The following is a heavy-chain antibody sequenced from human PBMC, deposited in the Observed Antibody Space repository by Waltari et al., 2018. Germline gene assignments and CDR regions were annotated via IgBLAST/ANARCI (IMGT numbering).Heavy chain of an antibody. CDR3: ARGLHDYLHP. D-gene: IGHD4-17*01. J-gene: IGHJ5*02. Sequence: QVHLVQSGADMKMPGASLKVSCKASGYTFTDFYMHWVRQAPGQGLEWMGWVNPNRGGTNSAQKFQGRVTMTLDTSINTAYMELSRLRSDDTAIYYCARGLHDYLHPWGQGTLVTVSP. CDR2: VNPNRGGT. V-gene: IGHV1-2*02. CDR1: GYTFTDFY.